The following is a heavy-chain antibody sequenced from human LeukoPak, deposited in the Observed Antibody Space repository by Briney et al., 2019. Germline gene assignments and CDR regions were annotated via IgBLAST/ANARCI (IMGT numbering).Heavy chain of an antibody. D-gene: IGHD1-1*01. CDR3: ARENWSNDY. CDR2: ISQDGRTK. V-gene: IGHV3-7*01. Sequence: PGGSLRLSCAASGFTFTTYYMTWVRRAPGKGLEWLANISQDGRTKYYADSVEGRFAIPRDNAINSVFLQMNSVRAEDTAVYYCARENWSNDYWGQGTLVTVSS. J-gene: IGHJ4*02. CDR1: GFTFTTYY.